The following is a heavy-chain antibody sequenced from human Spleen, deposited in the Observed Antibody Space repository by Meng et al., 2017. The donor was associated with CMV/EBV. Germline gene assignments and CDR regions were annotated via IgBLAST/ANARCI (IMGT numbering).Heavy chain of an antibody. CDR3: ARGRLYTSSWYTFEY. D-gene: IGHD6-13*01. J-gene: IGHJ4*02. Sequence: GGSLRLSCAASGFTFRSYWMSWVRQAPGKGLEWVANIKQDGSEEYYVDSVRGRFTISRDNAKNSLYLQMSSLGDEDTAVYYCARGRLYTSSWYTFEYLGQGTLVTVSS. CDR1: GFTFRSYW. CDR2: IKQDGSEE. V-gene: IGHV3-7*04.